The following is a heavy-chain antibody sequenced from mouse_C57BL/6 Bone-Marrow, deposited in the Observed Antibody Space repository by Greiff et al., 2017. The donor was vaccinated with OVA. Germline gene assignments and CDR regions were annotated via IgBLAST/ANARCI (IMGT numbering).Heavy chain of an antibody. V-gene: IGHV1-69*01. CDR3: ARDGIRIFDY. D-gene: IGHD2-12*01. Sequence: QVQLQQPGAELVMPGASVKLSCKASGYTFTSYWMNWVKQRPGQGLAWIGEFDPSDSYTNYNQKFKGKSTLTVDKSSSTAYMQLSSLTSEDSAVYYCARDGIRIFDYWGQGTTLTVSS. J-gene: IGHJ2*01. CDR2: FDPSDSYT. CDR1: GYTFTSYW.